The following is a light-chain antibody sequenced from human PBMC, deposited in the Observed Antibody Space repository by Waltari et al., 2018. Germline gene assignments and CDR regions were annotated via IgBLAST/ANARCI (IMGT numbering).Light chain of an antibody. V-gene: IGLV2-14*03. Sequence: QSALTQPASVSESPGQSITISCTGTSSDIGAYNYVFWYQQHPGKAPKLMISDVTNRPSGVSNPFSGSKAGNTASLTISELQAEDEADYYCTSYTSSNTWVFGGGTKLTVL. CDR3: TSYTSSNTWV. CDR1: SSDIGAYNY. CDR2: DVT. J-gene: IGLJ3*02.